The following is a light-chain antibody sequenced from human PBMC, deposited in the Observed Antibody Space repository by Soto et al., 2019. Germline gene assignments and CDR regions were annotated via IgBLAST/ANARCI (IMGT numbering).Light chain of an antibody. CDR1: QIISTW. V-gene: IGKV1-5*03. J-gene: IGKJ1*01. CDR3: QQYNSYPWT. CDR2: KAS. Sequence: DIQMTQSPSTLSASVGDRVTITCRASQIISTWLAWYQQKPGKAPKLLIYKASSLESRVPSRFSGSGSGTEFTLTISSLQPDDFATYYCQQYNSYPWTFGQGTKVEIK.